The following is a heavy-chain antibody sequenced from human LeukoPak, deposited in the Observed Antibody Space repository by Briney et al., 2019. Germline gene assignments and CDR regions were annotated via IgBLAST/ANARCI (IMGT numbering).Heavy chain of an antibody. Sequence: GGSLRLSCAASGFTFSSYWMSWVRQAPGKWLEWVAKIKQEGSEKYYVDSVKGRFTISRDNAKNSLYLQMNSLRAEDTAVYYCARSYYVWGSYPPDDYWGQGTLVTVSS. D-gene: IGHD3-16*02. J-gene: IGHJ4*02. V-gene: IGHV3-7*01. CDR2: IKQEGSEK. CDR3: ARSYYVWGSYPPDDY. CDR1: GFTFSSYW.